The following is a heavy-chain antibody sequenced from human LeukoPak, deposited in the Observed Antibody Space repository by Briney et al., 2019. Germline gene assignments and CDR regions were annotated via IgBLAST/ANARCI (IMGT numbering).Heavy chain of an antibody. V-gene: IGHV1-46*01. CDR1: GYTFTSYY. CDR3: ARALSGYCSGGSCYGIDDY. Sequence: RASVKVSCKASGYTFTSYYMHWVRQAPGQGLEWMGIINPSGGSTSYAQKFQGRVTMTRDTSTSTVYMELSSLRSEDTAVYYCARALSGYCSGGSCYGIDDYWGQGTLVAVSS. CDR2: INPSGGST. D-gene: IGHD2-15*01. J-gene: IGHJ4*02.